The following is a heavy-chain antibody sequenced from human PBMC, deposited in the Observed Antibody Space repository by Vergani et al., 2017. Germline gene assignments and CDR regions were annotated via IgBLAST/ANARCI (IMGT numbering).Heavy chain of an antibody. J-gene: IGHJ6*02. D-gene: IGHD6-19*01. Sequence: EVQLVQSGAEVKKPGESLRISCKGSGYSFTSYWISWVRQMPGKGLEWMGRIDPSDSYTNYSPSFQGHVTISAEKSISTAYLQWSSLKASDTAMYYCARQVAVAGKWWSTYYYYGMDVWSQGTTVTVSS. CDR3: ARQVAVAGKWWSTYYYYGMDV. V-gene: IGHV5-10-1*01. CDR1: GYSFTSYW. CDR2: IDPSDSYT.